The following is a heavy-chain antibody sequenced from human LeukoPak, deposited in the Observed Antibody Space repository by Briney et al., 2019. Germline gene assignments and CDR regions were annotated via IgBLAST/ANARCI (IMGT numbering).Heavy chain of an antibody. D-gene: IGHD6-6*01. V-gene: IGHV3-23*01. CDR3: AKSFGLAAHPYFDY. CDR2: IGRSGGST. J-gene: IGHJ4*02. Sequence: GGSLRLSCAASRFTFSSYAMTWVRQAPGKGLEWVSSIGRSGGSTFYADSVKGRFTISRDNSKNTLYLQMNSLRAEDTAVYYCAKSFGLAAHPYFDYWGQGTLVTVSS. CDR1: RFTFSSYA.